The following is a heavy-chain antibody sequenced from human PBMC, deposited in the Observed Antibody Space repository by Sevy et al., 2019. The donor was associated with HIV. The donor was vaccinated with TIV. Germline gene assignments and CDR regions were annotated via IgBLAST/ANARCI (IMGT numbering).Heavy chain of an antibody. CDR1: GFTFSSYG. V-gene: IGHV3-33*01. J-gene: IGHJ4*02. CDR2: IWYDGSNK. CDR3: AISSSSDYFDY. D-gene: IGHD6-6*01. Sequence: GGSLRLSCAASGFTFSSYGMHWVRQAPGKGLEWVAVIWYDGSNKYYADSVKGRFTISRDNSKNTLYLQINSLRAEDTAVYYCAISSSSDYFDYWGQGTLVTVSS.